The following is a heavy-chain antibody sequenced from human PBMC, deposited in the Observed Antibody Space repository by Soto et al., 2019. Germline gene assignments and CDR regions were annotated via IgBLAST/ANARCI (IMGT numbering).Heavy chain of an antibody. J-gene: IGHJ3*02. CDR1: GYTLTELS. Sequence: ASVKVSCKVSGYTLTELSMHWVRQAPGKGLEWMGGFDPEDGETIYAQKFQGRVTMTEDTSTDTAYMELSSLRSEDTAVYYCATYPGHSSSRYDAFDIWGQGTMVTVS. D-gene: IGHD6-13*01. V-gene: IGHV1-24*01. CDR2: FDPEDGET. CDR3: ATYPGHSSSRYDAFDI.